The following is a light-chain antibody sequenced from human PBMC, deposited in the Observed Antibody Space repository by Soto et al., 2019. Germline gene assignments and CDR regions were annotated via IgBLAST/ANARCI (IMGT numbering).Light chain of an antibody. Sequence: DTQMTQPPPSLTVCVRDRVTITCRASQRSRHDLGSFQQKRAKASMRLIYSASSLQSGASSRFSGSGSGAEFSLSISGLLPEDFASYFCLQNHSFPLSFGQGTKLEIK. CDR2: SAS. J-gene: IGKJ1*01. CDR1: QRSRHD. V-gene: IGKV1-17*01. CDR3: LQNHSFPLS.